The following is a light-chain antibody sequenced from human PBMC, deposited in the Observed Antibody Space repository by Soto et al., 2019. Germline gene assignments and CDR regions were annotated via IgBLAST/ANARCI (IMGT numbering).Light chain of an antibody. CDR3: QSYDSSLSGYV. J-gene: IGLJ1*01. V-gene: IGLV1-40*01. CDR2: GNT. CDR1: XXXIGAGYD. Sequence: XRVTISCTGXXXXIGAGYDVSWYQQLPGTAPKFLIYGNTDRPSGVPDRFSGSKSGTSASLAITGLQAEDEADYYCQSYDSSLSGYVFGTGTKLTVL.